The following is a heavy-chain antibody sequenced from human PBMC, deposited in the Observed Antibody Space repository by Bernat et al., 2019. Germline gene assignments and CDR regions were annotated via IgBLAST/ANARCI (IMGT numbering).Heavy chain of an antibody. V-gene: IGHV3-30*18. CDR3: AKDTGSVSSSMDV. CDR2: ISYDGSNK. CDR1: GFTFSSYG. Sequence: QVQLVESGGGVVQPGRSLRLSCAASGFTFSSYGMHWVRQAPGKGLEWVAVISYDGSNKYYADSVKGRFTISRDNSKSTLYLQMNSLRAEDTAIYYCAKDTGSVSSSMDVWGQGTTVTVSS. J-gene: IGHJ6*02. D-gene: IGHD3-10*01.